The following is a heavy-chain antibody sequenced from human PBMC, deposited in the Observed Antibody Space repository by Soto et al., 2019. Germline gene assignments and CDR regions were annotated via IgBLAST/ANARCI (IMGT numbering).Heavy chain of an antibody. Sequence: EVQLVASGGTLVQPGGSLRLSCAASGFTFSNAWMSWVCQGPGKGLEWVGRINSKTDCATTDYAAPVKGSFTISRDDSKNTLYLQTNSLKPKDTAVYYCTTEFRMGGIGHYWGHGTLVTVSS. CDR3: TTEFRMGGIGHY. D-gene: IGHD1-26*01. V-gene: IGHV3-15*02. CDR1: GFTFSNAW. J-gene: IGHJ4*01. CDR2: INSKTDCATT.